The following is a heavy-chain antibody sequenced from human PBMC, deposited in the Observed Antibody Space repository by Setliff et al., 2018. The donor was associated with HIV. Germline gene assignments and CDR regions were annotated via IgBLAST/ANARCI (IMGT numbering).Heavy chain of an antibody. J-gene: IGHJ6*03. CDR3: ARNRVHNPSYNFWSGPTNYYYYMDV. Sequence: PSETLSLTCTVSGDSIGTYYWSWIRQPPGKGLEWIGHIYNSESTKYNPSLKSRVTISVDTSTNQFSLKLSSVTAADTALYYCARNRVHNPSYNFWSGPTNYYYYMDVWGKGNPGHRLL. CDR2: IYNSEST. CDR1: GDSIGTYY. V-gene: IGHV4-59*12. D-gene: IGHD3-3*01.